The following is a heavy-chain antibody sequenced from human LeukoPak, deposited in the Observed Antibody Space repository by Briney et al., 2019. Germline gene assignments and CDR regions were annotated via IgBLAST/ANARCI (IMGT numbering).Heavy chain of an antibody. J-gene: IGHJ4*02. CDR2: IYSGGST. D-gene: IGHD3-10*01. CDR3: ARGRPYSYGSGQFDY. Sequence: GGSLRLSCAASGFTVSSNYMSWVRQAPGKGLEWVSAIYSGGSTYHADSVKGRFTISRDNSKNTLYLQMNSLRAEDTAVYYCARGRPYSYGSGQFDYWGQGTLVTVSS. V-gene: IGHV3-53*01. CDR1: GFTVSSNY.